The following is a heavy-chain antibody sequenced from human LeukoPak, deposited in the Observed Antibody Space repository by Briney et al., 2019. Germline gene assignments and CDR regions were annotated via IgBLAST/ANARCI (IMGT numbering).Heavy chain of an antibody. CDR1: GGSFSDYA. J-gene: IGHJ5*02. CDR2: VIDSGGA. Sequence: SDTLSLTCAVYGGSFSDYACSWIRQPRGRGLEWIGEVIDSGGANYNPSLKTRVTVSLDTSNNQFSLKMSSVTAADTAMYYCARGLRCSGGRCYSVGSWFDPWGQGILVTVSS. D-gene: IGHD2-15*01. CDR3: ARGLRCSGGRCYSVGSWFDP. V-gene: IGHV4-34*01.